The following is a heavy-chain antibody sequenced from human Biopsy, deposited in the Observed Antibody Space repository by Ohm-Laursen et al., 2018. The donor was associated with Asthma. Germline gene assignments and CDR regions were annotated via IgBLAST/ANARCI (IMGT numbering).Heavy chain of an antibody. CDR2: INSVFGTT. D-gene: IGHD2-2*01. CDR1: GGTFNTYV. V-gene: IGHV1-69*01. Sequence: SSVKVSCKSLGGTFNTYVIGWVRQAPGQGLEWMGGINSVFGTTTYPQKFQDRVMITADDSKSTAYMELSSLRSEDTAVYYCARKAGSCISRTCYSLDFWGQGTLVTVSS. J-gene: IGHJ4*02. CDR3: ARKAGSCISRTCYSLDF.